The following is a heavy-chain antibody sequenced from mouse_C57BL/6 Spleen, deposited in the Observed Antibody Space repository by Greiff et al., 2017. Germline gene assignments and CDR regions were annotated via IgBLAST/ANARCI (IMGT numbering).Heavy chain of an antibody. J-gene: IGHJ3*01. D-gene: IGHD2-3*01. CDR2: IDPSDSDT. Sequence: QVQLQQPGAELVRPGSSVKLSCKASGYTFTSYWMHWVKQRPIQGLEWIGNIDPSDSDTHYNQKFKDKATLTVDKSSSTAYMQLSSLTSEDSAVYYCAGDDYYGFAYWGQGTLVTVSA. CDR3: AGDDYYGFAY. V-gene: IGHV1-52*01. CDR1: GYTFTSYW.